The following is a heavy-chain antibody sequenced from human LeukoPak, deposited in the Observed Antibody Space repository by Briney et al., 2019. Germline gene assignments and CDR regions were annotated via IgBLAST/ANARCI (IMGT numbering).Heavy chain of an antibody. J-gene: IGHJ4*02. CDR3: ARGRYGRNSYYFDY. D-gene: IGHD4-23*01. CDR1: GFTFSNYW. Sequence: GGSLRLSCAASGFTFSNYWMSWVRQAPGKGLEWVANIRQRGSDKYYVDSVKGRFTISRDNAENSLYLQVNSLRAEDTAVYYCARGRYGRNSYYFDYWGQGTLVTVSS. V-gene: IGHV3-7*01. CDR2: IRQRGSDK.